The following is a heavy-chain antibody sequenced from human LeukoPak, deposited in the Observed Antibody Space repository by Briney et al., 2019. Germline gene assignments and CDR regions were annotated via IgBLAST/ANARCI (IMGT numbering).Heavy chain of an antibody. D-gene: IGHD2-2*01. Sequence: PSETLSLTCSVSGGSISSGSYYWSWIRQPAGRGLEWIGRIYASGSTNYKPSLKSRVTISLDTSKNQISLKLNSVTAADTAVYYCARQIRYQPTDYWGQGTLVTVSS. CDR3: ARQIRYQPTDY. J-gene: IGHJ4*02. V-gene: IGHV4-61*02. CDR1: GGSISSGSYY. CDR2: IYASGST.